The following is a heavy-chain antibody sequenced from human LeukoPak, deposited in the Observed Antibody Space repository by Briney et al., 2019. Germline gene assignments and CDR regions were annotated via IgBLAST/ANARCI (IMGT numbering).Heavy chain of an antibody. CDR2: ISGNGGTT. CDR1: GFAFSNYA. V-gene: IGHV3-23*01. D-gene: IGHD6-13*01. CDR3: AKSFGYSRSWFDN. J-gene: IGHJ4*02. Sequence: GGSLRLSCPASGFAFSNYAMNWVRQAPGKGLEWVSAISGNGGTTFYADSVKGRFTISRDNSKSTLYLQMNSLRAEDTAVYYCAKSFGYSRSWFDNWGQGTLVTVSS.